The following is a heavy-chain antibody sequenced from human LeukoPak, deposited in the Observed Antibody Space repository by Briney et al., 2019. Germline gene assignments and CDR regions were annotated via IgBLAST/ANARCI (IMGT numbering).Heavy chain of an antibody. V-gene: IGHV1-18*01. J-gene: IGHJ3*01. D-gene: IGHD2-21*02. CDR1: GYTFISNV. CDR2: ISTYNGNT. CDR3: ARLGHIVVATATHDAFDV. Sequence: GASVKVSCKASGYTFISNVITWVRQAPGQGLEWMGWISTYNGNTNYAQKFQDRVTMTTDASTSTAYMELKSLTSDDTAVYYCARLGHIVVATATHDAFDVWGQGTMVTVSS.